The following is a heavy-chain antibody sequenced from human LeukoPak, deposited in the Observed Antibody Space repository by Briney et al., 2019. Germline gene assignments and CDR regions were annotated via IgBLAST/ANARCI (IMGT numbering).Heavy chain of an antibody. Sequence: PGGSLRLSCAASGVTFSSYWMHWVRQAPGKGLVWVSRINSDGSSTSYADSVKGRFTISRDNAKNTLYLQMNSLRAGDTAVYYCARDTTIVVVPAAIGDFDYWGQGTLVTVSS. D-gene: IGHD2-2*02. CDR1: GVTFSSYW. V-gene: IGHV3-74*01. J-gene: IGHJ4*02. CDR3: ARDTTIVVVPAAIGDFDY. CDR2: INSDGSST.